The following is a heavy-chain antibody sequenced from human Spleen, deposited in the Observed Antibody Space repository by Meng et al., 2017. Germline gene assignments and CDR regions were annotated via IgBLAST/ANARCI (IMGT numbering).Heavy chain of an antibody. V-gene: IGHV4-38-2*02. Sequence: SETLSLTCTVSGYSITSIYFWGWIRQSPWKGLEWIGAINHSGITYYNPSLKSRVTISVDTSKNQFSLRLSSVTAADTAVYYCAREVVPGYFQHWGQGTLVTVSS. CDR2: INHSGIT. D-gene: IGHD3-16*02. J-gene: IGHJ1*01. CDR1: GYSITSIYF. CDR3: AREVVPGYFQH.